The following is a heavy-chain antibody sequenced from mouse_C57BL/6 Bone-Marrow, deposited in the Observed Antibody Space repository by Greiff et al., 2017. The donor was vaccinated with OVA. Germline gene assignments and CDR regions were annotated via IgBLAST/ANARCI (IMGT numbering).Heavy chain of an antibody. CDR1: GYTFTSYW. D-gene: IGHD1-1*01. CDR2: INPSNGGT. J-gene: IGHJ4*01. Sequence: VQLQQPGTELVKPGASVKLSCKASGYTFTSYWMHWVKQRPGQGLEWIGNINPSNGGTNYNEKFKSKATLTVDKSSSTAYMQLSSLTSEDSAVYYCARSTTVVASYYYAMDYWGQGTSVTVSS. CDR3: ARSTTVVASYYYAMDY. V-gene: IGHV1-53*01.